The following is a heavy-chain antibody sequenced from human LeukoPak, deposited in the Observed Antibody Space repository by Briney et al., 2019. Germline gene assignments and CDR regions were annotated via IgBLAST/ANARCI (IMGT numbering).Heavy chain of an antibody. D-gene: IGHD6-19*01. Sequence: GGSLRLSCAASGFTFSSYSMNWVRQAPGKGLEWVSSISSSSSYIYYADSVKGRFTISRDSAKNSLYLQMNSLRAEDTAVYYCARDAGGSIAVAGTGYWGQGTLVTVSS. CDR3: ARDAGGSIAVAGTGY. CDR2: ISSSSSYI. J-gene: IGHJ4*02. CDR1: GFTFSSYS. V-gene: IGHV3-21*01.